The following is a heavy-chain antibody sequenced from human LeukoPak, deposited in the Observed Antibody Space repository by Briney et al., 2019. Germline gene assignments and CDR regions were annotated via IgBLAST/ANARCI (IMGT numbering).Heavy chain of an antibody. CDR2: INSDGSST. V-gene: IGHV3-74*01. CDR3: ARGTITTESY. D-gene: IGHD3-3*01. CDR1: GFTFSSYW. J-gene: IGHJ4*02. Sequence: GGSLRLSCAASGFTFSSYWMHWVRQAPGKGLVGVSRINSDGSSTSYADSVKGRFTISRDNAKNTLYLQMNSLRAEDTAVYYCARGTITTESYWGQGTLVTVSS.